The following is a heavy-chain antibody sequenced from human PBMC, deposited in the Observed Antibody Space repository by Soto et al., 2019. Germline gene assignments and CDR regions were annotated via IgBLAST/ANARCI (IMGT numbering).Heavy chain of an antibody. J-gene: IGHJ6*04. CDR1: GYTFTSYD. V-gene: IGHV1-8*01. D-gene: IGHD3-3*01. CDR2: MNPNSGNT. Sequence: GASVKVSCKASGYTFTSYDINWVRQATGQGLEWMGWMNPNSGNTGYAQKFQGRVTMTRNTSISTAYMELSSLGSEDTAVYYCARLSITIFGVVIIGMDVWGKGTTVTVSS. CDR3: ARLSITIFGVVIIGMDV.